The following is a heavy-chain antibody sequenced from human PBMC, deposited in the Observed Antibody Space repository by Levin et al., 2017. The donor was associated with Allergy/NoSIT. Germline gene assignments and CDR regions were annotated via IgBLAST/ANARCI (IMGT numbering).Heavy chain of an antibody. Sequence: PGGSLRLSCAASGFTFSSYAMSWVRQAPGKGLEWVSAISGSGGSTYYADSVKGRFTISRDNSKNTLYLQMNSLRAEDTAVYYCAKDRKDYYGSGTTFDYWGQGTLVTVSS. CDR3: AKDRKDYYGSGTTFDY. J-gene: IGHJ4*02. D-gene: IGHD3-10*01. CDR2: ISGSGGST. CDR1: GFTFSSYA. V-gene: IGHV3-23*01.